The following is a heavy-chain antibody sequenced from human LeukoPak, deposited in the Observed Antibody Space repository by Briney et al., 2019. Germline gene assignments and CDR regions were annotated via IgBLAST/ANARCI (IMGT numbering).Heavy chain of an antibody. V-gene: IGHV3-48*03. J-gene: IGHJ4*02. D-gene: IGHD3-9*01. Sequence: GGSLRLSCAASGFTFSSYEMNWVRQAPGKGLEWVSYISSSGSTIYYADSVKGRFTISRDNAKNSLYLQMNSLRAEDTAVYYCARSGKIYFDWLLDYWGQGTLVTVSS. CDR1: GFTFSSYE. CDR3: ARSGKIYFDWLLDY. CDR2: ISSSGSTI.